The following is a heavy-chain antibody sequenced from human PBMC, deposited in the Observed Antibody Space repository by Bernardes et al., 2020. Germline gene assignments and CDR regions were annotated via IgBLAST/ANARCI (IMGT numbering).Heavy chain of an antibody. CDR1: GFSLSTSGVG. Sequence: SGPTLVKPTQTLTLTCTFSGFSLSTSGVGVGWIRQPPGKALEWLALIYWDDDKRYSPSLKSRLTITKDTSKNQVVLTMTNMDPVDTATYYCARTYYDYIWGSYSLDDSTPTEYFQHWGQGTLVTVSS. J-gene: IGHJ1*01. V-gene: IGHV2-5*02. CDR2: IYWDDDK. CDR3: ARTYYDYIWGSYSLDDSTPTEYFQH. D-gene: IGHD3-16*01.